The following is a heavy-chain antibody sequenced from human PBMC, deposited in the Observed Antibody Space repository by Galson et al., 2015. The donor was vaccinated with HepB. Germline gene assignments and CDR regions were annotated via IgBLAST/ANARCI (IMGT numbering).Heavy chain of an antibody. CDR3: ARGPYYGSESRLLDD. CDR2: IIPIFGTA. D-gene: IGHD3-10*01. CDR1: GGTFSSYA. Sequence: SVKVSCKASGGTFSSYAISWVRQAPGQGLEWMGGIIPIFGTANYAQKFQGRVTITADESTSTAYMELSSLRSEDTAVYYCARGPYYGSESRLLDDWGQGTLVTVSS. J-gene: IGHJ4*02. V-gene: IGHV1-69*13.